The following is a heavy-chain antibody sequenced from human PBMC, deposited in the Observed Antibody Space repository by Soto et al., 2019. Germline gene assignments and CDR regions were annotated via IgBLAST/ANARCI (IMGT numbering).Heavy chain of an antibody. CDR3: ARNFGY. Sequence: EVQLVESGGGLVQPGGSLRRSWAASGFTFSSYWMHWVRHAPGKGLVWVSRINSDGSGTYYADSVKGRFTISRDNAKNTLYLQMNSLRAEDNAVYYCARNFGYWGQGTLVTVSS. J-gene: IGHJ4*02. CDR2: INSDGSGT. V-gene: IGHV3-74*01. CDR1: GFTFSSYW.